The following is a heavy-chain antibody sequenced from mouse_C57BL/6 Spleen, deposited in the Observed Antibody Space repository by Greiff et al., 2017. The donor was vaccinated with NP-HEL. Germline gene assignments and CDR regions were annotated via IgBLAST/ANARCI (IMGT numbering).Heavy chain of an antibody. CDR1: GYTFTSYW. D-gene: IGHD1-1*01. CDR3: ARYDGSSYVEAMDY. CDR2: IDPSDSYT. J-gene: IGHJ4*01. V-gene: IGHV1-50*01. Sequence: QVQLQQPGAELVKPGASVKLSCKASGYTFTSYWMQWVKQRPGQGLEWIGEIDPSDSYTNYNQKFKGKATLTVDTSSSTAYMQLSSLTSEVSAVYYCARYDGSSYVEAMDYWGQGTSVTVSS.